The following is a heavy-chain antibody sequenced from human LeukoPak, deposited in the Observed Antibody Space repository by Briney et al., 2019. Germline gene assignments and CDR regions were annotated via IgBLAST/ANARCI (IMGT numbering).Heavy chain of an antibody. V-gene: IGHV1-18*01. CDR3: AKIYDSDGYYFEYFQH. D-gene: IGHD3-22*01. J-gene: IGHJ1*01. Sequence: ASVKVSCKASGYTFTSYGISWVRQAPGQGLEWMGWISAYNGNTNYAQKLQGRVTMTTDTSTSTAYMELRSLRSDDTAVYYCAKIYDSDGYYFEYFQHWGQGTLVTVSS. CDR2: ISAYNGNT. CDR1: GYTFTSYG.